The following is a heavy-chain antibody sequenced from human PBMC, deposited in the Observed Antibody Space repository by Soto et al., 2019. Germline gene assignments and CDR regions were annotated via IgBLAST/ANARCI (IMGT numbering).Heavy chain of an antibody. J-gene: IGHJ1*01. D-gene: IGHD6-13*01. V-gene: IGHV1-3*01. CDR3: ASQYSSSWGGKYFQH. CDR1: GYTFTSYA. CDR2: INAGNGNT. Sequence: ASVKVSCKASGYTFTSYAMHWVRQAPGQRLEWMGWINAGNGNTKYSQKFQGRVTITRDTSASTAYMELSSLRSEDTAVYYCASQYSSSWGGKYFQHWGQGTLVTVSS.